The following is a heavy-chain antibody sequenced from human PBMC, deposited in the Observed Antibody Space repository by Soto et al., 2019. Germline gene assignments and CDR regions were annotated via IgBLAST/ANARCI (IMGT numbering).Heavy chain of an antibody. CDR3: ARGDDVDSSTSLEPDY. J-gene: IGHJ4*02. D-gene: IGHD6-13*01. CDR2: INPNSGGT. Sequence: ASVKVSCKASGYTFTGYYMHWVRQAPGQGLEWMGWINPNSGGTNYAQKFQGWVTMTRDTSISTAYMELSRLRSDDTAVYYCARGDDVDSSTSLEPDYWGQGTLVTVSS. V-gene: IGHV1-2*04. CDR1: GYTFTGYY.